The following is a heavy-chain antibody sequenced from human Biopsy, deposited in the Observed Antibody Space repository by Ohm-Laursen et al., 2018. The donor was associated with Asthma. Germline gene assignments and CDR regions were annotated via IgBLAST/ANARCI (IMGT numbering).Heavy chain of an antibody. CDR3: ARAVDYSHYYGIDV. Sequence: ASVKVSCKTSAYTFNSAGITWVRQAPGQGLEWMGWISVYNGNTKVAQKLQDRVTMITDTSTSTDYMELRSLRSDDTAVYFCARAVDYSHYYGIDVWGQGTTVTVS. CDR2: ISVYNGNT. J-gene: IGHJ6*02. CDR1: AYTFNSAG. D-gene: IGHD3-10*01. V-gene: IGHV1-18*01.